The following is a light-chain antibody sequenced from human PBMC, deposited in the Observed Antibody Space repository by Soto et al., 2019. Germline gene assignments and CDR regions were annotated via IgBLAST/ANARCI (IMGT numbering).Light chain of an antibody. J-gene: IGKJ1*01. CDR3: QQYYNWPPWT. CDR2: DAS. Sequence: EIVWTQSPDTLSLFTGQRATLSCRAIQSVRSDYFAWYQQKPGQAPRLLISDASTRATGVPARFSGSGSGTDFTLTVSSLQSEDFAVYYCQQYYNWPPWTFGLGTKVDI. V-gene: IGKV3-15*01. CDR1: QSVRSD.